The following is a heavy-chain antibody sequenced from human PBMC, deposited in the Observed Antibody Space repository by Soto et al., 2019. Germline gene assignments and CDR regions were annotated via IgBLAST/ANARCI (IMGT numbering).Heavy chain of an antibody. CDR1: GGSINSGGYY. J-gene: IGHJ4*02. D-gene: IGHD3-3*01. CDR3: ERAKTIFGIITVFDY. CDR2: IYYSGST. V-gene: IGHV4-31*03. Sequence: TLSLACPVSGGSINSGGYYWSWIRQHPGKGLEWIGYIYYSGSTYYNPSLKSRVTISIDTSKNQFSPKLSSVTAADTAAYYCERAKTIFGIITVFDYWGQGTLVTVSS.